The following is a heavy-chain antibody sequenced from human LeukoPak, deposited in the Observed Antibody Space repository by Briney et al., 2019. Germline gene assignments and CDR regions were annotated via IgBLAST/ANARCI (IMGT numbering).Heavy chain of an antibody. Sequence: SETLSLTCAVYGGSFSGYYWSWIRQPPGKGLEWIGEINHSGTTNYNPSLKGRVTLLVDTSKNQFSLELNSVTAADTAVYYCARSGRGAAGTRYISDFWGQGTLVTVSS. J-gene: IGHJ4*02. CDR2: INHSGTT. D-gene: IGHD6-13*01. V-gene: IGHV4-34*01. CDR3: ARSGRGAAGTRYISDF. CDR1: GGSFSGYY.